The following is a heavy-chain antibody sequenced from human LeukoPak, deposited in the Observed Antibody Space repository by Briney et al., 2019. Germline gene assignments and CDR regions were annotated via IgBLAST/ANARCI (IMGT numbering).Heavy chain of an antibody. J-gene: IGHJ4*02. Sequence: PGGSLRLSCAASGFTVSANYMSWVRQVPGKGPEWVSVIYRGGSRYYADSVKGRFTISRDNSKNTLYLQMNSLRAGDTAVYYCARGLNSGYGMWGQGTLVTVSS. V-gene: IGHV3-53*01. CDR1: GFTVSANY. D-gene: IGHD5-12*01. CDR2: IYRGGSR. CDR3: ARGLNSGYGM.